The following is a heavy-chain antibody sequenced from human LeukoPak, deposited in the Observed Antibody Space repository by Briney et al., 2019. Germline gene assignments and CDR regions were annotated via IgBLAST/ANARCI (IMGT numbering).Heavy chain of an antibody. CDR1: GGSIGSYY. Sequence: SETLSLTCTVSGGSIGSYYWSWIRQPPGKGLEWIGYIYYSGSTNYNPSLKSRVTISVDTSKNQFSLKLSSVTAADTAVYYCAIRWWGLGIFKDYWGQGTLVTVSS. CDR2: IYYSGST. D-gene: IGHD2-15*01. CDR3: AIRWWGLGIFKDY. V-gene: IGHV4-59*01. J-gene: IGHJ4*02.